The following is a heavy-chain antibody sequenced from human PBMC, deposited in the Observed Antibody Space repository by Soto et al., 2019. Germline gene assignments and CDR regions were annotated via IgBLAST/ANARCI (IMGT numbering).Heavy chain of an antibody. Sequence: GGSLRLSCAASGFAFSTYVMNWVRQAPGKGLEWVSYINSGSSLIYYADSVRGRFTISRDNAKNLLYLQMDSLRAEDTAVYYCARTIVGATVRFDYWGQGTLVTVSS. V-gene: IGHV3-48*01. J-gene: IGHJ4*02. CDR2: INSGSSLI. D-gene: IGHD1-26*01. CDR3: ARTIVGATVRFDY. CDR1: GFAFSTYV.